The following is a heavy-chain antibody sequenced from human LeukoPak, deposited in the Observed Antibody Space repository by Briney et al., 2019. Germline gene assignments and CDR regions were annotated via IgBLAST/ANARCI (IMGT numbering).Heavy chain of an antibody. CDR1: GFTFSSYT. V-gene: IGHV3-30*09. Sequence: PGGSLRLSCAASGFTFSSYTLHWVRQAPGKGLEWVAVISSDGNSKYYADSVKGRFAISRDNSKNTLYVRLNSLRAEDTAVYYCAREVSAGQQLVPEYFQYWGQGTRVTVSS. CDR3: AREVSAGQQLVPEYFQY. J-gene: IGHJ1*01. CDR2: ISSDGNSK. D-gene: IGHD6-13*01.